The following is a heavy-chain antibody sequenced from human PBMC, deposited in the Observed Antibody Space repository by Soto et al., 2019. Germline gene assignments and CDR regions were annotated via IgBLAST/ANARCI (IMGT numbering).Heavy chain of an antibody. J-gene: IGHJ5*02. CDR1: GGSISSYY. CDR2: IYYSGST. D-gene: IGHD1-26*01. Sequence: PSETLSLTCTVSGGSISSYYWSWIRQPPGKGLEWIGYIYYSGSTNYNPSLKSRVTISVDTSKNQFSLKLSSVTAADTAVYYCARGRWELLRRGSWFDPWGQGTLVTVPQ. V-gene: IGHV4-59*01. CDR3: ARGRWELLRRGSWFDP.